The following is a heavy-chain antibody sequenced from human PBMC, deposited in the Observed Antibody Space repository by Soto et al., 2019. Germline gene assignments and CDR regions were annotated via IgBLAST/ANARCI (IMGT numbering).Heavy chain of an antibody. CDR3: ATTYYDPPRKNWFDP. Sequence: PGGSLRLSCAASGFTFSSYSMNWVRQAPGKGLEWVSCISSSSSYIYYADSVKGRSTISRDNAKNSLYLQMNSLRAEDTAVYYCATTYYDPPRKNWFDPRGQGTRVTVSS. J-gene: IGHJ5*02. CDR2: ISSSSSYI. D-gene: IGHD3-3*01. CDR1: GFTFSSYS. V-gene: IGHV3-21*01.